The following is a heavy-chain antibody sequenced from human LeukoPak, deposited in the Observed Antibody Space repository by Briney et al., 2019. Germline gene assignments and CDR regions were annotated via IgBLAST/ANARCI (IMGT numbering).Heavy chain of an antibody. J-gene: IGHJ4*02. CDR2: IYHSGST. D-gene: IGHD2-15*01. CDR3: AREGVAANMAWVDY. Sequence: SETLSLTCAVSGGSISSSNWWSWVRQPPGKGLEWIGEIYHSGSTNYNPSLKSRVTISVDTSKNQFSLKLSSVTAADTAVYCCAREGVAANMAWVDYWGQGTLVTVSS. CDR1: GGSISSSNW. V-gene: IGHV4-4*01.